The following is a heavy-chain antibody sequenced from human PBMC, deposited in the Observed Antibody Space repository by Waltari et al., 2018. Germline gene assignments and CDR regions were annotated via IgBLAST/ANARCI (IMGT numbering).Heavy chain of an antibody. CDR2: SIPSFGTA. Sequence: QVQLVQSGAEVKKPGSSVKVSCKASGGTFSSYAISWVRQAPGQGLEWMGRSIPSFGTANYEQKFQGRVTSTADKSTSTAYMELSSLRSEDTAVYYCARDQGTMTLDYWGQGTLVTVSS. V-gene: IGHV1-69*13. CDR3: ARDQGTMTLDY. J-gene: IGHJ4*02. CDR1: GGTFSSYA. D-gene: IGHD1-7*01.